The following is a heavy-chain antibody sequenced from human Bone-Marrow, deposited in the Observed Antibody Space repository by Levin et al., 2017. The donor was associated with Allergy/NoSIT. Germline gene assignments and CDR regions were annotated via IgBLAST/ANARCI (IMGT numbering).Heavy chain of an antibody. V-gene: IGHV3-30*18. Sequence: LSLTCAASGFTFSSYGMHWVRQAPGKGLEWVAVISYDGSNKYYADSVKGRFTISRDNSKNTLYLQMNSLRAEDTAVYYCAKGRLPLYYYYGMDVWGQGTTVTVSS. J-gene: IGHJ6*02. CDR1: GFTFSSYG. CDR2: ISYDGSNK. CDR3: AKGRLPLYYYYGMDV. D-gene: IGHD5-12*01.